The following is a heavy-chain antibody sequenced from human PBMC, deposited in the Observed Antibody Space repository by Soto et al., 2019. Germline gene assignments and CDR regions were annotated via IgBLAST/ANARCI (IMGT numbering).Heavy chain of an antibody. CDR3: TRDQPITP. CDR2: IRSKGSGGTS. J-gene: IGHJ3*01. CDR1: GFTFGDYA. D-gene: IGHD3-10*01. V-gene: IGHV3-49*04. Sequence: PGGSLRLSCTASGFTFGDYAMSWVRQAPGKGLEWVGFIRSKGSGGTSEYAASVEGRFSFSRDDSKSIAYLQMNSLKIEDTAVYYCTRDQPITPWGQGTMVTVSS.